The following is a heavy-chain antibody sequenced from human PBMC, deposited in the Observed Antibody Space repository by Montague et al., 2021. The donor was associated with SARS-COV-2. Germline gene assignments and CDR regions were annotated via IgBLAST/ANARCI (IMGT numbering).Heavy chain of an antibody. V-gene: IGHV3-7*01. CDR2: IWEDGSEK. D-gene: IGHD3-9*01. CDR1: GFTFSRYW. J-gene: IGHJ4*02. CDR3: ARTGYFDSGKYV. Sequence: SLRLSCAASGFTFSRYWMTWVRQAPGKGLEWVANIWEDGSEKYYVDSVKGRFTISRDNSKNSLSLQMNSLRAEDTAVYYCARTGYFDSGKYVWGQGTLVTVSS.